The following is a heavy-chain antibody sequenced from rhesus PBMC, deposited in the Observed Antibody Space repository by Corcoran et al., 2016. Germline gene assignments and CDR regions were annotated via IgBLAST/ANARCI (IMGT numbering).Heavy chain of an antibody. CDR3: ARRGSDYDNGNNYFDD. CDR1: GSSISSASY. Sequence: QVQLQESGPGLVKPSETLSLTCAVSGSSISSASYLNWIRPPPGKGLEYIGYIDGRREKTANNPSIKNRVTMSKDTSKNQFTLRLSSVTAADTAVYYCARRGSDYDNGNNYFDDWGQGVLVTVSS. J-gene: IGHJ4*01. V-gene: IGHV4-99*01. D-gene: IGHD3-28*01. CDR2: IDGRREKT.